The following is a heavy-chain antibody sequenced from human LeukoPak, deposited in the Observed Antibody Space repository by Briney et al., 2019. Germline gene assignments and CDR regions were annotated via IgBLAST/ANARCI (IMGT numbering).Heavy chain of an antibody. J-gene: IGHJ6*03. CDR3: ASFYDGYEYYYYYMDV. Sequence: SETLSLTCTVSGGSISSSSYYWGGIRQPPGKGREWIVSIYYSGSTYYNPSIKSRVTISVDTSKNQFSLKLSSVTAADTAVYYCASFYDGYEYYYYYMDVWGKGTTVTVSS. CDR2: IYYSGST. CDR1: GGSISSSSYY. V-gene: IGHV4-39*01. D-gene: IGHD3-3*01.